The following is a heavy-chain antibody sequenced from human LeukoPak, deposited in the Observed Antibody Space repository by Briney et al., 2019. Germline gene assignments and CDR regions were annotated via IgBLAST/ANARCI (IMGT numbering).Heavy chain of an antibody. J-gene: IGHJ4*02. CDR1: GGSISSYY. D-gene: IGHD6-19*01. Sequence: PSETLSLTCTVSGGSISSYYWSWIRQPPGKGLEWIGYIYYTGSTNYNPSLKSRVTISPDTSKNQFSLRLSSVTAADTAVYYCARVLGYSSGWQIDYWGQGTLVTVSS. V-gene: IGHV4-59*08. CDR2: IYYTGST. CDR3: ARVLGYSSGWQIDY.